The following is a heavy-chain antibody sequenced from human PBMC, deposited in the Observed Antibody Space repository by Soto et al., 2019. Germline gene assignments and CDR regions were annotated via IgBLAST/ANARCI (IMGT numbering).Heavy chain of an antibody. D-gene: IGHD3-3*01. V-gene: IGHV5-51*01. J-gene: IGHJ3*02. CDR3: AGPTIFGVVTKGAFDI. CDR2: IYPGDSDT. Sequence: GESLKISCKGSGYSFTIYWIGWVRQMPGKGLEWMGIIYPGDSDTRYSPSFQGQVTISADKSISTAYLQWSSLKASDTAMYYCAGPTIFGVVTKGAFDIWGQGTMVTVSS. CDR1: GYSFTIYW.